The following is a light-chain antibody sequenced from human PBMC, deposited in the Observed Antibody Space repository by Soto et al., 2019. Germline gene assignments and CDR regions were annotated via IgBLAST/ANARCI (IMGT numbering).Light chain of an antibody. Sequence: QTVVTQEPSLTVSPGGTVTLTCASRTGAVTIGYYPSWFQQTPGQAPRALIYSTSNTHSWTPARFSDSLLGGKAALTLSGVQPEDDAEYCCQVYYGGVLAFGRGTNLPVI. J-gene: IGLJ2*01. CDR2: STS. CDR3: QVYYGGVLA. V-gene: IGLV7-43*01. CDR1: TGAVTIGYY.